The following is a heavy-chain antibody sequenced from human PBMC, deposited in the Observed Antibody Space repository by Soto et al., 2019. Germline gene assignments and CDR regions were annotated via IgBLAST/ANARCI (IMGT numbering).Heavy chain of an antibody. J-gene: IGHJ4*02. V-gene: IGHV3-30*03. Sequence: QPGGSLRLSCAASGFTFSSYGMHWVRQAPGKGLEWVAVISYDGSNKYYADSVKGRFTISRDNSKNTLYLQMNSLRAEDTAVYYCAAASSYYYDSSGSPDYWGQGTLVTVSS. CDR3: AAASSYYYDSSGSPDY. CDR1: GFTFSSYG. D-gene: IGHD3-22*01. CDR2: ISYDGSNK.